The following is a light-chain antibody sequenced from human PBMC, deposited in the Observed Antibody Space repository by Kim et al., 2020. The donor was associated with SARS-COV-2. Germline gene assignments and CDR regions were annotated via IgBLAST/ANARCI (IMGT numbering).Light chain of an antibody. CDR3: GADHGSGSNFVWV. J-gene: IGLJ3*02. V-gene: IGLV9-49*01. CDR2: WGTGGIVG. Sequence: RPLGTGYLNYLVEWFQQEPGKGPRFVMRWGTGGIVGSKGDGIPVRFSVLGSGLNRYLTIKNIQEEDESDYHCGADHGSGSNFVWVFGGGTQLTVL. CDR1: TGYLNYL.